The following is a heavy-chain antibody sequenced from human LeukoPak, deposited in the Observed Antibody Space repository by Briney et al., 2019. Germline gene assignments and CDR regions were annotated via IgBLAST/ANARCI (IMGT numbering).Heavy chain of an antibody. Sequence: GGSLRLSCAASGFTFSSYAMSWVRQAPGKGLEWVAVISYDGSNKYYADSVKGRFTISRDNSKNTLYLQMNSLRAEDTAVYYCARADLGPDDYYDSSGYYLFDYWGQGTLVTVSS. D-gene: IGHD3-22*01. CDR2: ISYDGSNK. J-gene: IGHJ4*02. CDR3: ARADLGPDDYYDSSGYYLFDY. CDR1: GFTFSSYA. V-gene: IGHV3-30-3*01.